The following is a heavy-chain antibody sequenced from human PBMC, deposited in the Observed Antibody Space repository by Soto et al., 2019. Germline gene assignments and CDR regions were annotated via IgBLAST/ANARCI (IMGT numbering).Heavy chain of an antibody. CDR2: IYYSAST. CDR3: ARDSRTPSGGMDV. Sequence: TLSLTCTVAGASISSGDYHWTWIRQFPGKGLEWIGAIYYSASTYYNPSLVSRLTISVDTSKNKFSLKLTSVTAADTAVYYCARDSRTPSGGMDVWGQGTKVTVYS. V-gene: IGHV4-30-4*01. J-gene: IGHJ6*02. CDR1: GASISSGDYH.